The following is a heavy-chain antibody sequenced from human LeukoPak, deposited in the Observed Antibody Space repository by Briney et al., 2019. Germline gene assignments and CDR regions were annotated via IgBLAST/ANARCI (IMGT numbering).Heavy chain of an antibody. D-gene: IGHD1-1*01. CDR3: ARERTATTYFDY. CDR2: IYSGGST. CDR1: GFNVSSNY. J-gene: IGHJ4*02. V-gene: IGHV3-66*02. Sequence: GGSLRLSCVASGFNVSSNYMSWVRQAPGKGLEWVSVIYSGGSTYYADSAKGRFTISRDNSKSTLYLQMSSLRTEDTAVYYCARERTATTYFDYWGQGTLVTVSS.